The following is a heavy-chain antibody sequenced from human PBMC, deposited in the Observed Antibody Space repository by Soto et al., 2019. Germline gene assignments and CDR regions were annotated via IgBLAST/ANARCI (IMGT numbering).Heavy chain of an antibody. J-gene: IGHJ5*02. CDR2: TYFRSKWYN. CDR1: GDSVSSNTAS. Sequence: SQSLSLTCAISGDSVSSNTASWNWIRQSPSRGLEWLGRTYFRSKWYNDYAVSVKSRIIINPDTSNNQFSLQLNSVTPEDTAVYFCAKGDNLGPKTGYAFDPWGQGIMVTVSS. CDR3: AKGDNLGPKTGYAFDP. V-gene: IGHV6-1*01. D-gene: IGHD5-12*01.